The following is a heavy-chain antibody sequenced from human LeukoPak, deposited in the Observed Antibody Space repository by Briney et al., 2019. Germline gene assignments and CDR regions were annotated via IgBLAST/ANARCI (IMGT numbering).Heavy chain of an antibody. V-gene: IGHV3-23*01. Sequence: PGGSLRLSCVASGFTFNSYAMSWVRQAPGKGLEWVSAITGLGTVDNAGSVRGRFTISRDNSKSTLFLQMDSLKPEDTATYYCARRRYGSSGHFDYWGQGALVTVSS. CDR3: ARRRYGSSGHFDY. D-gene: IGHD3-22*01. CDR1: GFTFNSYA. J-gene: IGHJ4*02. CDR2: ITGLGTV.